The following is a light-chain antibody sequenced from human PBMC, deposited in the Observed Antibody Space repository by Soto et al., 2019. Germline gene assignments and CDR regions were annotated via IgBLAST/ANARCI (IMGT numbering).Light chain of an antibody. CDR3: QQSYSTPRT. CDR2: AAS. J-gene: IGKJ1*01. Sequence: DIQMDQSPSSLSASVEDRVAITCRASQSISSYLNWYQQKPGKAPKLLIYAASSLQSGVPSRFSGSGSGTDFTLTISSLQPEDFATYYCQQSYSTPRTFGQGTKVDIK. CDR1: QSISSY. V-gene: IGKV1-39*01.